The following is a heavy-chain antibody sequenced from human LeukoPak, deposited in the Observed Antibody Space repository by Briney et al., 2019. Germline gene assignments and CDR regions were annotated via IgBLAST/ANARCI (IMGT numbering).Heavy chain of an antibody. V-gene: IGHV4-39*01. J-gene: IGHJ5*02. CDR1: GGSISSSSNY. Sequence: LETLSLTCTVSGGSISSSSNYWGWIRPPPGKGLEWIGNINYSGSTYYNPSLKSRVTISVDTSQYQFTLKLSSVTAADTAVYYCALGIAVAGTEWINWFDPWGQGTMVTVSS. CDR2: INYSGST. CDR3: ALGIAVAGTEWINWFDP. D-gene: IGHD6-19*01.